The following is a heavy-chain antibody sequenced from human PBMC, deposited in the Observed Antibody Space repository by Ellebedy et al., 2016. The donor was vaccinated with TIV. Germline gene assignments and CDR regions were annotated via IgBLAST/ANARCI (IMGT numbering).Heavy chain of an antibody. Sequence: GESLKISCADSDFTFSFYWMSWVRQAPGKGLEWVANIDPAGSETNYVDSVKGRFTMSRDNAKSSLFLQMSSLRPDDTAVYYCVRGGGSGNYFEFWGQGTLVTVSS. V-gene: IGHV3-7*01. D-gene: IGHD6-19*01. J-gene: IGHJ4*02. CDR2: IDPAGSET. CDR3: VRGGGSGNYFEF. CDR1: DFTFSFYW.